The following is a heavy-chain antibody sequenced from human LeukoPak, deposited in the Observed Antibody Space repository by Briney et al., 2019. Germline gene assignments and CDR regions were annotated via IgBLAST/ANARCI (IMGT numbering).Heavy chain of an antibody. Sequence: SETLSLTCTVSGGSISSYYWSWIRQPPGKGLEWIGYIYYSGSTNYNPSLKSRVTISVDTSKNQFSLKLSSVTAADTAVYYCARLNSGSYYFDYWGQGTLVTVSS. CDR3: ARLNSGSYYFDY. CDR2: IYYSGST. J-gene: IGHJ4*02. CDR1: GGSISSYY. V-gene: IGHV4-59*01. D-gene: IGHD1-26*01.